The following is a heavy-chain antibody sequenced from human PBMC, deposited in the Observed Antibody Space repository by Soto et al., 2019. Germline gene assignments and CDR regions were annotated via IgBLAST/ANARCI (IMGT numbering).Heavy chain of an antibody. Sequence: GGSLRLSCAASGFTFSSYGMHWVRQAPGKGLEWVAVIWYDGSNKYYADSVKGRFTISRDNSKNTLYLQMNSLRAEDTAVYYCARDSLPGIAAAGVYYYYYGMDVWGQGTTVTVSS. CDR1: GFTFSSYG. CDR3: ARDSLPGIAAAGVYYYYYGMDV. V-gene: IGHV3-33*01. J-gene: IGHJ6*02. D-gene: IGHD6-13*01. CDR2: IWYDGSNK.